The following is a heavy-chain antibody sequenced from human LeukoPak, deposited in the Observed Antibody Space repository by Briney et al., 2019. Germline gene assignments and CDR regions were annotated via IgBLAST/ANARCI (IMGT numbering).Heavy chain of an antibody. Sequence: GRSLRLSCAASGFTFSSYGMHWVRQAPGKGLEWVAFIRYDGSNKYYADSVKGRFTISRDNSKNTLYLQMNSLRAEDTAVYYCANEATYYYDSSGYYFDYWGQGTLVTVSS. CDR2: IRYDGSNK. D-gene: IGHD3-22*01. V-gene: IGHV3-30*02. J-gene: IGHJ4*02. CDR1: GFTFSSYG. CDR3: ANEATYYYDSSGYYFDY.